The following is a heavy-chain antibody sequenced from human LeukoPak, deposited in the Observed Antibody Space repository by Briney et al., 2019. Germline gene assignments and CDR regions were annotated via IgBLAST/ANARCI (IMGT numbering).Heavy chain of an antibody. J-gene: IGHJ4*02. CDR1: GGSISSYY. V-gene: IGHV4-59*08. CDR3: ARSSEDIVVVVAAPDFYFDY. D-gene: IGHD2-15*01. CDR2: IYYSGST. Sequence: SETLSLTCTVSGGSISSYYWSWIRQPPGKGLEWIGYIYYSGSTNYNPSPKSRVTISVDTSKNQFSLKLSSVTAADTAVYYCARSSEDIVVVVAAPDFYFDYWGQGTLVTVSS.